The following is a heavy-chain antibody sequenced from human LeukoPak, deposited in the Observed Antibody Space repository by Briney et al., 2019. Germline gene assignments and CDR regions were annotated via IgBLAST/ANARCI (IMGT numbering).Heavy chain of an antibody. CDR3: AKIQAYCGGDCYSLGYFDY. D-gene: IGHD2-21*02. V-gene: IGHV3-23*01. Sequence: DSVKGRFTISRDNSKNTLYLQMNSLRAEDTAVYYCAKIQAYCGGDCYSLGYFDYWGQGTLVTVSS. J-gene: IGHJ4*02.